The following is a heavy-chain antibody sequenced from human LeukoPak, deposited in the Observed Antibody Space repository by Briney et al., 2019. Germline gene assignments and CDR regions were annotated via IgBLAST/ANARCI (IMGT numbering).Heavy chain of an antibody. CDR2: IYYSGST. V-gene: IGHV4-39*07. CDR1: GGSISSSSYY. D-gene: IGHD2-15*01. Sequence: SETLSLTCTVSGGSISSSSYYWGWIRQPPGKGLEWIGSIYYSGSTYYNPSLESRVTISVDTSKNQFSLKLSSVTAADTAVYYCARDDQADNWFDPWGQGTLVTVSS. J-gene: IGHJ5*02. CDR3: ARDDQADNWFDP.